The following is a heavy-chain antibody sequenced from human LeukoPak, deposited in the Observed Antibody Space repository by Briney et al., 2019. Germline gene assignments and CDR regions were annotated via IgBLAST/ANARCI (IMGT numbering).Heavy chain of an antibody. CDR1: GFTFSSYG. J-gene: IGHJ6*03. V-gene: IGHV3-30*02. D-gene: IGHD6-13*01. CDR2: IRYDGSNK. Sequence: GGSLRLSCAASGFTFSSYGMHWVRQAPGKGLEWVAFIRYDGSNKYYADSVKGRFTISRDNSKNTLYLQMNSLRAEDTAVYYCAKDPHSSSWYKRYYYYYMDVWGKGTTVTISS. CDR3: AKDPHSSSWYKRYYYYYMDV.